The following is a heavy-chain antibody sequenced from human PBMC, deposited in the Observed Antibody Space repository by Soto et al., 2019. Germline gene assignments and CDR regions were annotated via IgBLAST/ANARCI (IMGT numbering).Heavy chain of an antibody. CDR1: GYTSGDSFATYW. CDR3: ARLLVVPVGESYYYGMDV. CDR2: IDPRDSYT. V-gene: IGHV5-10-1*01. D-gene: IGHD2-2*01. J-gene: IGHJ6*02. Sequence: PGESLKISCKGSGYTSGDSFATYWISWVRQMPGKGLEWMGRIDPRDSYTNYSPSFQGHVTISADKSISTAYLQWSSLKASDTAMYYCARLLVVPVGESYYYGMDVWGQGTTVTVSS.